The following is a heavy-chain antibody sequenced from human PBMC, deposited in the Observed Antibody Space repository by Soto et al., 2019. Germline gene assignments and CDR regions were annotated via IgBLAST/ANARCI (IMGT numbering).Heavy chain of an antibody. CDR2: ISGSGGST. D-gene: IGHD2-2*01. CDR1: GFTFSSYA. Sequence: EVQLLESGGGLVQPGGSLRLSCAASGFTFSSYAMSWVRQAPGKGLEWVSAISGSGGSTYSADSVKGRFTISRDNSKNMLYLQMNSLRVEDTAVYYCAKSNLYCSSSSCYDYWGQGTLVTVSS. V-gene: IGHV3-23*01. CDR3: AKSNLYCSSSSCYDY. J-gene: IGHJ4*02.